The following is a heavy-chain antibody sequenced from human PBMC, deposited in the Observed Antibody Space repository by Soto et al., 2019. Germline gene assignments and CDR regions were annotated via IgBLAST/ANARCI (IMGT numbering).Heavy chain of an antibody. J-gene: IGHJ5*02. CDR3: ARDVFRYFDRTRRNWFDP. Sequence: QVQLVQSGAEVKKPGSSVKVSCKASGGTFSSYAISWVRQAPGQGLEWMGGIIPIFGTANYAQKFQGRVTITADESTSTAYMELSSLRSEDTAVYYCARDVFRYFDRTRRNWFDPWGQGTLVTVSS. D-gene: IGHD3-9*01. CDR2: IIPIFGTA. V-gene: IGHV1-69*01. CDR1: GGTFSSYA.